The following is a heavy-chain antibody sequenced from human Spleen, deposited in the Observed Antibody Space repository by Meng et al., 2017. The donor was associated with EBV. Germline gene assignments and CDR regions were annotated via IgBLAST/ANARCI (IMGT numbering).Heavy chain of an antibody. V-gene: IGHV4-34*01. CDR3: ARDNGDYLSDP. J-gene: IGHJ5*02. CDR1: GGSFSGYY. CDR2: ISHIGST. Sequence: QVQLQQWGAGLLKPSETLSLTCGVHGGSFSGYYWSWIRQPPGKGMEWIGEISHIGSTKFNPSLKSRVTISADTSKNQVSLNLRSVTAADTAVYYCARDNGDYLSDPWEQGPLGTVDS. D-gene: IGHD4-17*01.